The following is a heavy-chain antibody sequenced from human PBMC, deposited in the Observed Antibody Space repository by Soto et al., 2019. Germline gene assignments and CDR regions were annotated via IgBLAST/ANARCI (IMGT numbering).Heavy chain of an antibody. Sequence: ASVKVSCKASGGTFSSYAISWVRQAPGQGLEWMGGIIPIFGTANYAQKFQGRVTITADESTSTAYMELSSLRSEDTAVYYCARSYSSGWRMGYFDYWGQGTLVTVSS. CDR1: GGTFSSYA. D-gene: IGHD6-19*01. J-gene: IGHJ4*02. CDR2: IIPIFGTA. V-gene: IGHV1-69*13. CDR3: ARSYSSGWRMGYFDY.